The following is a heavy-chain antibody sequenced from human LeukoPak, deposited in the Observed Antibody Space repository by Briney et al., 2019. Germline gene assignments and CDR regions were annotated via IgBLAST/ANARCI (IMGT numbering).Heavy chain of an antibody. V-gene: IGHV3-7*01. CDR1: AFTFNRYW. J-gene: IGHJ4*02. CDR3: ARAITVVDSY. Sequence: GGSLRLSCAASAFTFNRYWMNWVRQAPGKGLEWVAGIDGDGTEKYYVESVKGRFTISRDNDKKSVYLQMNSLRADDTAGYYWARAITVVDSYWGQGTLVTVSS. D-gene: IGHD2-2*01. CDR2: IDGDGTEK.